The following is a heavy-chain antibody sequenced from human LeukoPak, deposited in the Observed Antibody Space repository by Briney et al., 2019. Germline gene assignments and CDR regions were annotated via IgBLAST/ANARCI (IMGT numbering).Heavy chain of an antibody. CDR3: ARVSRWLQPRAYYFDY. CDR1: DGSFSGYY. V-gene: IGHV4-34*01. J-gene: IGHJ4*02. Sequence: PSETLSLTCAVYDGSFSGYYWSWIRQPPGKGLEWIGSIYHSGSTYYNPSLKSRVTISVDTSKNQFSLKLSSVTAADTAVYYCARVSRWLQPRAYYFDYWGQGTLVTVSS. D-gene: IGHD5-24*01. CDR2: IYHSGST.